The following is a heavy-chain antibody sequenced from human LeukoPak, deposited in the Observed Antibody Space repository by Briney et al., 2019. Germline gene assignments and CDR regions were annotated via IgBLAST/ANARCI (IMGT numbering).Heavy chain of an antibody. CDR3: ARGHYDVLAASYKWTPDY. V-gene: IGHV3-21*01. CDR1: GFTFNTFN. D-gene: IGHD3-9*01. Sequence: GGSLRLSCAASGFTFNTFNMNWVRQAPGKGLEWVSSITSGGDYIYYADSVKGRFTTSRDNAKISLSLQLNSLRVEDTAVYYCARGHYDVLAASYKWTPDYWGQGTLVTVSS. J-gene: IGHJ4*02. CDR2: ITSGGDYI.